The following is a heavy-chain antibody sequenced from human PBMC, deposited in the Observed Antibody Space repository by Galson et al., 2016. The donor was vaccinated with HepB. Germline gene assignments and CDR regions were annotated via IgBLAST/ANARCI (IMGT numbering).Heavy chain of an antibody. V-gene: IGHV3-23*01. Sequence: SLRLSCAASGFTFGAYGMSWVRLAPGKGLEWVSSISGSGGPKYADSVKDRLTVSRDNSKNTLYLQMNSLGAEDTAVYYCAKDRWVAVAVLLEYWGQGTLVTVSA. J-gene: IGHJ4*02. D-gene: IGHD6-19*01. CDR1: GFTFGAYG. CDR3: AKDRWVAVAVLLEY. CDR2: ISGSGGPK.